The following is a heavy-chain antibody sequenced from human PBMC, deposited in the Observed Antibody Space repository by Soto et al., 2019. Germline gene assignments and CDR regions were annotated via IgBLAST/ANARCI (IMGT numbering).Heavy chain of an antibody. Sequence: GSLRLSCAASGFTFTRYSMSWVRQAPGKGLEWXSSIXXXTXYXXXGXXMXGRFTISRDNAKNSLYLEMNSLRAEDTAVYYCARESEDLTSSFDYWGQGTLVTVSS. V-gene: IGHV3-21*06. CDR1: GFTFTRYS. CDR3: ARESEDLTSSFDY. CDR2: IXXXTXYX. J-gene: IGHJ4*02.